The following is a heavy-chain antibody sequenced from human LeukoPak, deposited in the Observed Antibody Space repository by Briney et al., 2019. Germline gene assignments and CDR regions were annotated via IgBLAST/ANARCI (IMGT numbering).Heavy chain of an antibody. CDR2: ISGSSGST. D-gene: IGHD3-22*01. Sequence: HSGGSLRLSCTTSGFTFSDYAMTWVRQAPGKGLDWVSAISGSSGSTYYADSVKGRFTISRDNSKNTLYLQMNSLRAEDTAVYYCAKFFRSDYYDSSGYYFDYWGQGTLVTVSS. J-gene: IGHJ4*02. V-gene: IGHV3-23*01. CDR3: AKFFRSDYYDSSGYYFDY. CDR1: GFTFSDYA.